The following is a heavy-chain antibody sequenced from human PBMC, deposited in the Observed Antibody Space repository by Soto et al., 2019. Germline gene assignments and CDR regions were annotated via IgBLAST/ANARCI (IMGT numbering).Heavy chain of an antibody. V-gene: IGHV4-39*01. CDR1: GGSISSSSFY. CDR2: IDYSGGT. J-gene: IGHJ6*03. D-gene: IGHD6-6*01. CDR3: ARTTYSSPSWLEFGYYYMDV. Sequence: SETLSLTCTVTGGSISSSSFYWGWIRQPPGKGLEWIGSIDYSGGTYYNPSLKSRVTISVDTSKNQFSLKLSSVTAADTAVYYCARTTYSSPSWLEFGYYYMDVWGIGTTVTVSS.